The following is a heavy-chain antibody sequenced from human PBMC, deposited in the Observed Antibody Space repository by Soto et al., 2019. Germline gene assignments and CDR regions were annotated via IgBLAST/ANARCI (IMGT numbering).Heavy chain of an antibody. Sequence: PGGSLRLSCAASGFTFSSYGMHWVRQAPGKGLEWVAVISYDGSNKYYADSVKGRFTISRDNSKNTLYLQMNGLRAEDTAVYYCAKDLWDIVVVPAAYFDYWGQGTLVTSPQ. V-gene: IGHV3-30*18. D-gene: IGHD2-2*01. CDR2: ISYDGSNK. CDR1: GFTFSSYG. CDR3: AKDLWDIVVVPAAYFDY. J-gene: IGHJ4*02.